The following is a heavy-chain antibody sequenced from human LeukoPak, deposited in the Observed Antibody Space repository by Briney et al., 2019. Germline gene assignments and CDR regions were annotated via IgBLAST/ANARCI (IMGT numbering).Heavy chain of an antibody. V-gene: IGHV3-48*01. CDR2: ISSSSSTI. D-gene: IGHD3-3*01. Sequence: GGSLRLSCVASGFTFSSYSMNWVRQAPGKGLEWVSYISSSSSTIYYADSVKGRFTISRDNAKNSLYLQMNSLRAEDTAVYYCARASGGITIFGVVIGYFDYWGQGTLVTVSS. CDR1: GFTFSSYS. CDR3: ARASGGITIFGVVIGYFDY. J-gene: IGHJ4*03.